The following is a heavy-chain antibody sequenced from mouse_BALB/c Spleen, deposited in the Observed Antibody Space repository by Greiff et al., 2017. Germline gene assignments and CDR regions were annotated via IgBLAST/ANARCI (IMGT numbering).Heavy chain of an antibody. J-gene: IGHJ3*01. V-gene: IGHV5-6-4*01. CDR3: TSHRYDGTY. CDR1: GFTFSSYT. Sequence: EVQGVESGGGLVKPGGSLKLSCAASGFTFSSYTMSWVRQTPEKRLEWVATISSGGSYTYYPDSVKGRFTISRDNAKNTLYLQMSSLKSEDTAMYYCTSHRYDGTYWGQGTLVTVSA. D-gene: IGHD2-14*01. CDR2: ISSGGSYT.